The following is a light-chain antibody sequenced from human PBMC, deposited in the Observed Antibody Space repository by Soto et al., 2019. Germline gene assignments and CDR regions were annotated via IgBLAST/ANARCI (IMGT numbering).Light chain of an antibody. V-gene: IGLV2-14*01. CDR3: SSYTSSSTLV. Sequence: QSALTQPASVSGSPGPSITISCTGTSSDVGGYNYVSWYQQHPGKAPKLMIYEVSNRPSGASNRFSGSKSGNTASLTISGLQAEDEADYYCSSYTSSSTLVFGGGTKLTVL. J-gene: IGLJ2*01. CDR2: EVS. CDR1: SSDVGGYNY.